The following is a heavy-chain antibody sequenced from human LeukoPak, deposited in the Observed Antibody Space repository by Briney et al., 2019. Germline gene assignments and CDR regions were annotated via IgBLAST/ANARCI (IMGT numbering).Heavy chain of an antibody. V-gene: IGHV3-74*01. J-gene: IGHJ2*01. D-gene: IGHD3-22*01. Sequence: GGSLRLSCAASGFTFSSYWMHWVHQAPGKGLEWVSRINSDGSSTSYADSVKGRFTISRDNAKNTLYLQMNSLRAEDTAVYYCARDSYYYDSSGYYHPIRYFDLWGRGTLVTVSS. CDR2: INSDGSST. CDR3: ARDSYYYDSSGYYHPIRYFDL. CDR1: GFTFSSYW.